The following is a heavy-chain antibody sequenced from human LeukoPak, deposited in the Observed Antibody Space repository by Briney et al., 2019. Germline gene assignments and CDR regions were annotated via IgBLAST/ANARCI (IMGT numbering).Heavy chain of an antibody. V-gene: IGHV3-30*03. CDR3: ARDADDRGIAVAGLMYY. CDR1: GFTFSSYG. J-gene: IGHJ4*02. Sequence: GGSLRLSCAASGFTFSSYGMHWVRQAPGKGLEWVAVISYDGSNKYYADSVKGRFTISRDNSKNTLYLQMNSLRAEDTAVYYCARDADDRGIAVAGLMYYWGQGTLVTVSS. CDR2: ISYDGSNK. D-gene: IGHD6-19*01.